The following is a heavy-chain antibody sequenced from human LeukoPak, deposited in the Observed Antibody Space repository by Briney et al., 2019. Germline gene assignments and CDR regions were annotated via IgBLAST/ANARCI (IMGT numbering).Heavy chain of an antibody. D-gene: IGHD4-23*01. Sequence: ASVKVSCKASGYTFTAYYLHWVRQAPGQGLEWMGWINLNNDDTNYAQKFQGWVTMTRDTSISTAYMELSSLRSEDTAVYYCARGRTDYGGTSLDYWGQGTLVTVSS. CDR2: INLNNDDT. CDR1: GYTFTAYY. CDR3: ARGRTDYGGTSLDY. V-gene: IGHV1-2*04. J-gene: IGHJ4*02.